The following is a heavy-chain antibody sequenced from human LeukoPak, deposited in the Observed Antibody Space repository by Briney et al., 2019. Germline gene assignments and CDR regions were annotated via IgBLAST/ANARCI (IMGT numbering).Heavy chain of an antibody. CDR3: ARVGVHCSSASCYGSY. CDR2: IIPIFGTA. D-gene: IGHD2-2*01. Sequence: SVKVSCKASGYTFTGYYIHWVRQAPGQGLEWMGGIIPIFGTANYAQKFQGRVTITADESTTTAYMELSSLGSEDAAVCYCARVGVHCSSASCYGSYWGQGTLVSVSS. J-gene: IGHJ4*02. CDR1: GYTFTGYY. V-gene: IGHV1-69*13.